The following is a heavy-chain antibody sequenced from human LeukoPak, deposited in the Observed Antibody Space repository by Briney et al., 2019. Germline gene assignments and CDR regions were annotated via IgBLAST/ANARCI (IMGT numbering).Heavy chain of an antibody. CDR1: GFTFSSYS. J-gene: IGHJ4*02. Sequence: KLGGSLRLSCAASGFTFSSYSMNWVRHAPGKGLEWVSSISSSSSYIYYADSVKGRFTISRDNAKNSLYLQMNSLRAEDTAVYYCARDGVRGPAAALWGQGTLVTVSS. CDR3: ARDGVRGPAAAL. D-gene: IGHD6-13*01. CDR2: ISSSSSYI. V-gene: IGHV3-21*01.